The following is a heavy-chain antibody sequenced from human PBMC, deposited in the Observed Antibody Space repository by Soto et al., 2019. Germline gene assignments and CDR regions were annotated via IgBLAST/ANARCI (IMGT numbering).Heavy chain of an antibody. Sequence: QVQLQESGPGLVKPSQTLSLTCTVSGGSISSGDYYWSWIRQPPGKGLEWIGYIYYSGSTNYNPSLKRRVTISVDPSKSQFSLKLSSVTAADTAVYYCASQDRSGYSPFDYWGQGTLVTVSS. CDR1: GGSISSGDYY. CDR2: IYYSGST. D-gene: IGHD3-22*01. J-gene: IGHJ4*02. V-gene: IGHV4-30-4*01. CDR3: ASQDRSGYSPFDY.